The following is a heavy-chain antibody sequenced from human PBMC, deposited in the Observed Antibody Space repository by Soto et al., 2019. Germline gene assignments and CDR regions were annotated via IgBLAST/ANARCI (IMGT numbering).Heavy chain of an antibody. J-gene: IGHJ3*02. CDR3: ARQKRVVPAFDI. V-gene: IGHV4-39*01. D-gene: IGHD2-15*01. Sequence: QLQLQESGPGLVKPSETLSLTCTVSGGSISSSSYYWGWIRQPPGKGLEWIGSIYYSGSTYYNPSLKSRVTISVDTSKNQFSLKLSSVTAADTAVYYCARQKRVVPAFDIWGQGTMVTVSS. CDR1: GGSISSSSYY. CDR2: IYYSGST.